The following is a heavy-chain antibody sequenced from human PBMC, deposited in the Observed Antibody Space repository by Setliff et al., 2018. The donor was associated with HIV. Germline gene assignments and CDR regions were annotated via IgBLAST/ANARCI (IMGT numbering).Heavy chain of an antibody. CDR2: IYFSGST. Sequence: PSETLSLTCTVSGDSIRSHYWSWIRQPPGKGLEWIGYIYFSGSTNYNPSLKSRVTISLDTSMIRFSLSLNSVTAADTAVYYCARVPFGDFWRGSSLDIWGQGTMVTV. V-gene: IGHV4-59*11. CDR1: GDSIRSHY. J-gene: IGHJ3*02. D-gene: IGHD3-3*01. CDR3: ARVPFGDFWRGSSLDI.